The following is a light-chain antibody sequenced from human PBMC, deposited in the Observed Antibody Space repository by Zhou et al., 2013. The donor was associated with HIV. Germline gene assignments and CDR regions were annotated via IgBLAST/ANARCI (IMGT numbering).Light chain of an antibody. V-gene: IGKV1-8*01. CDR3: QQYNSYSWT. CDR1: QGISSY. J-gene: IGKJ1*01. Sequence: AIRMTQSPSSFSASTGDRVTITCRASQGISSYLAWYQQKPGKAPKRLIYAVSTLQSGVPSRFSGSGSGTEFTLTITSLQPDDFAIYYCQQYNSYSWTFGQGTEVEIK. CDR2: AVS.